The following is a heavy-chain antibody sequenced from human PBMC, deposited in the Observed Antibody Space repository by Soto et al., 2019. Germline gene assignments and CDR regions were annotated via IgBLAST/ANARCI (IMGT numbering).Heavy chain of an antibody. D-gene: IGHD6-13*01. V-gene: IGHV3-30-3*01. CDR3: ARSIPSVRSSWFNFDY. J-gene: IGHJ4*02. CDR2: ISYDGSNK. CDR1: GFTFSSYA. Sequence: QVQLVESGGGVVQPGRSLRLSCAASGFTFSSYAMHWVRQTPGKGLEWVAVISYDGSNKYYADSVKGRFTISRDNSKNTLYLQMNSLRAEDTAVYYCARSIPSVRSSWFNFDYWGQGTLVTVSS.